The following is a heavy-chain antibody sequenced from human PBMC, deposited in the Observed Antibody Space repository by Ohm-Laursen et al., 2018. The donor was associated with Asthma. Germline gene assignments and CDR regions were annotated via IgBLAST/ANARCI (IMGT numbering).Heavy chain of an antibody. CDR3: AKVRIVATLRYGMDV. V-gene: IGHV3-30*18. D-gene: IGHD5-12*01. CDR2: ISYDGSNK. J-gene: IGHJ6*02. CDR1: GFTFSSYG. Sequence: SLRLSCAASGFTFSSYGMHWVRQAPGKGLEWVAVISYDGSNKYYADSVKGRFTISRDNSKNTLYLQMNSLRAEDTAVYYCAKVRIVATLRYGMDVWGQGTTVTASS.